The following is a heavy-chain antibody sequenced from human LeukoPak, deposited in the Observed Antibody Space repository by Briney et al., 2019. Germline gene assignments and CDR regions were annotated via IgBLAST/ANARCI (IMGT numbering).Heavy chain of an antibody. D-gene: IGHD3-10*01. CDR3: AGTTYYYGSGSYRSYWYFDL. CDR2: ISGSGDNGDNT. J-gene: IGHJ2*01. CDR1: GFIFSTYA. V-gene: IGHV3-23*01. Sequence: GGSLRLSCAASGFIFSTYAMSWVRQAPGKGLEWVSAISGSGDNGDNTYYADSVKGQFTISRDNSKNSLYLQMNSLRAEDTAVYYCAGTTYYYGSGSYRSYWYFDLWGRGTLVTVSS.